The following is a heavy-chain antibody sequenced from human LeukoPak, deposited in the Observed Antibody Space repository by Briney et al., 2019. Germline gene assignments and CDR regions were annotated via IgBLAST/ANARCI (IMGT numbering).Heavy chain of an antibody. CDR1: GGSMNNYY. J-gene: IGHJ4*02. V-gene: IGHV4-59*12. Sequence: SETLSLTCTVSGGSMNNYYWSWFRRPPGKGLEWIAYVYQTGDTRYNPSLKSRVSISLDTSKNQFSLKLSSVTAADTAVYYCARTQGLVDGYNQGLFDYWGQGTLVTVSS. CDR2: VYQTGDT. CDR3: ARTQGLVDGYNQGLFDY. D-gene: IGHD5-24*01.